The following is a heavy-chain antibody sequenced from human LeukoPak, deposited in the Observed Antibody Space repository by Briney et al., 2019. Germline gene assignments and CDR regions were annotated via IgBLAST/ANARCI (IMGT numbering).Heavy chain of an antibody. D-gene: IGHD1-1*01. CDR2: IYTSGST. V-gene: IGHV4-61*02. CDR1: GGSISSSSYY. J-gene: IGHJ3*02. Sequence: PSETLSLTCTVSGGSISSSSYYWSWIRQPAGKGLEWIGRIYTSGSTNYNPSLKSRVTMSVDTSKNQFSLKLSSVTAADTAVYYCARGPFVRLERRGAFDIWGQGTMVTVSS. CDR3: ARGPFVRLERRGAFDI.